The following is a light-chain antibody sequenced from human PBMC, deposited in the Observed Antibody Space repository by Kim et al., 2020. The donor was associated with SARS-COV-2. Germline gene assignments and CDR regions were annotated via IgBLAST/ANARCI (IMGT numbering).Light chain of an antibody. CDR1: KTISSW. Sequence: DIQMTQSPSTLSASVGDRVTITCRASKTISSWLAWYQQKPGKAPNLLMYNSSTLASGVPSRFSGSGFGTEFTLTISSLQPDDFATYHCQQYNSYSTYTFGQVTKLEI. CDR3: QQYNSYSTYT. CDR2: NSS. V-gene: IGKV1-5*03. J-gene: IGKJ2*01.